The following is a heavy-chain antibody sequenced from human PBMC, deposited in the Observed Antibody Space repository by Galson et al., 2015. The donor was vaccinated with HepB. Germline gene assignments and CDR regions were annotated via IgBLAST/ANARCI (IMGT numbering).Heavy chain of an antibody. D-gene: IGHD7-27*01. Sequence: PALVKPTQTLTLTCTFSGFSLSTSGMCVSWIRQPPGKALEWLALIDWDDDKYYSTSLKTRLTISKDTSKNQVVLTMTNMDPVDTATYYCARIRGANWGSGGGYYYYGMDVWGQGTTVTVSS. J-gene: IGHJ6*02. CDR2: IDWDDDK. CDR3: ARIRGANWGSGGGYYYYGMDV. V-gene: IGHV2-70*01. CDR1: GFSLSTSGMC.